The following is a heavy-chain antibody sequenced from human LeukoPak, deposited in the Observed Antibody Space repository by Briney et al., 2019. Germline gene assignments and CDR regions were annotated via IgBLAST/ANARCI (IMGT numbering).Heavy chain of an antibody. CDR3: ARRLTQYDCFDP. CDR2: TYYRSTWYN. CDR1: GDSVSNNIAT. V-gene: IGHV6-1*01. D-gene: IGHD2-2*01. J-gene: IGHJ5*02. Sequence: QTLSLTCAISGDSVSNNIATWNWVRQSPSRGLEWLGRTYYRSTWYNDYAVSVRGRITVNPDTSKNQFSLHLNSVIPEDTAVYYCARRLTQYDCFDPWGQGILVTVSS.